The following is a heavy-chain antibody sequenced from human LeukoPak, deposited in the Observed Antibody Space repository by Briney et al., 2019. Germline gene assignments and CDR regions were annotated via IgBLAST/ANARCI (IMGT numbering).Heavy chain of an antibody. CDR2: IGTDGSGT. CDR1: GFTFTTYW. V-gene: IGHV3-74*01. D-gene: IGHD4-23*01. Sequence: PGGSLRLSCAASGFTFTTYWMDWVRQVPGRGLLWVARIGTDGSGTAYADSVQGRFTISRDNAKNTLSLQMSSLRAEDTAVYYCARDKYGGNSNAFDIWGQGTLVSVSS. CDR3: ARDKYGGNSNAFDI. J-gene: IGHJ3*02.